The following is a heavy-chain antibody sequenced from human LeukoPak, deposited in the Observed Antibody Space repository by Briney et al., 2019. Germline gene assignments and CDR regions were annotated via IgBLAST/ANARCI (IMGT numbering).Heavy chain of an antibody. D-gene: IGHD3-3*01. CDR2: IKQDGSEK. J-gene: IGHJ3*02. CDR3: VRVKYYDFWSGSDAFDM. Sequence: PGGSLRLSCAASGFTFSSYWMSWVRQAPGKGLEWVANIKQDGSEKYYVDSVKGRFTISRDNAKNSLYLQMNSLRGEDTAVYYCVRVKYYDFWSGSDAFDMWGQGTMVTVSS. V-gene: IGHV3-7*01. CDR1: GFTFSSYW.